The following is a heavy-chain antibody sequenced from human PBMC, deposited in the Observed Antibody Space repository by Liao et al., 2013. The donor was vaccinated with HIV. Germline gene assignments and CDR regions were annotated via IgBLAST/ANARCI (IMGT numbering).Heavy chain of an antibody. CDR1: GGSLSDYY. Sequence: QVQLQQWGAGLLKPSATLSLTCAAYGGSLSDYYWSWIRQSPGKGLEWIGEINHSGFKNANPSFKSRLTLSVDTSQNHVSLNLTSVTAADTAIYYCAREISARYRQNGPFDPWAQGTLVTVSS. CDR3: AREISARYRQNGPFDP. J-gene: IGHJ5*02. CDR2: INHSGFK. D-gene: IGHD2-2*02. V-gene: IGHV4-34*01.